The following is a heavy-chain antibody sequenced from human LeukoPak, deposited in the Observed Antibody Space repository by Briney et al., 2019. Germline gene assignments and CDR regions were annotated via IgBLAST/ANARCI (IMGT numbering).Heavy chain of an antibody. CDR3: ARRDCTNGVCSDAFDI. V-gene: IGHV5-51*01. CDR1: GYSFTSYW. D-gene: IGHD2-8*01. Sequence: GESLKISCKGSGYSFTSYWIGWARQMPGKGLEWMGIIYPGDSDTRYSPSFQGQVTISADKSISTAYLQWSSLKASDTAMYYCARRDCTNGVCSDAFDIWGQGTMVTVSS. J-gene: IGHJ3*02. CDR2: IYPGDSDT.